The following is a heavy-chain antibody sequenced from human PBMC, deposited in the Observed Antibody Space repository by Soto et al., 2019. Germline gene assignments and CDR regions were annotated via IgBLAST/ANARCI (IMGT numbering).Heavy chain of an antibody. V-gene: IGHV1-18*04. CDR2: ISPYNGNT. Sequence: QVQLVQSGVEVKKPGASVKVSCKASGYTFSIYNINWVRQAPGQGLEWMGWISPYNGNTNYAQKFQGRGTMTPDTSTSTSYMEVRSLRSDDTAVYFCARDLIGLAIRHYHYDDMDVWGQGTTVTFSS. CDR1: GYTFSIYN. D-gene: IGHD6-6*01. CDR3: ARDLIGLAIRHYHYDDMDV. J-gene: IGHJ6*01.